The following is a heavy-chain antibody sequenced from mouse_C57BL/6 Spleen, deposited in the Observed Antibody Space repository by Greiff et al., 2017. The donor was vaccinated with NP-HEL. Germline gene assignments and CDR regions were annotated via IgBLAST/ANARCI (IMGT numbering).Heavy chain of an antibody. Sequence: QVQLQQPGAELVMPGASVKLSCKASGYTFTSYWMHWVKQRPGQGLEWIGEIDPSDSYTNYNQKFKGKSTLTVDKSSSTAYMQLSSLTSEDSAVYYCASRDGNYWFAYWGQGTLVTVSA. J-gene: IGHJ3*01. D-gene: IGHD2-1*01. CDR2: IDPSDSYT. V-gene: IGHV1-69*01. CDR3: ASRDGNYWFAY. CDR1: GYTFTSYW.